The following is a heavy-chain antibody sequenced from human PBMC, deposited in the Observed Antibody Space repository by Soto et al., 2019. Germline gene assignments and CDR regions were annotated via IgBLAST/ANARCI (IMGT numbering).Heavy chain of an antibody. Sequence: EVTLSLSWTASGFTFSSYAMHWVRQAPGKGLEWVAVISYDGSNKYYADSVKGRFTISRDNSKNTLYLQMNSLRAEDTAVYYCARDPYSSSPYYFDYWGQGTLVTVSS. V-gene: IGHV3-30-3*01. CDR2: ISYDGSNK. J-gene: IGHJ4*02. CDR3: ARDPYSSSPYYFDY. CDR1: GFTFSSYA. D-gene: IGHD6-13*01.